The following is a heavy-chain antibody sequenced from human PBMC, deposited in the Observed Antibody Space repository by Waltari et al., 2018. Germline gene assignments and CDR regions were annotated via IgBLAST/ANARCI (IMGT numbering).Heavy chain of an antibody. Sequence: QVQLQESGPGLVKPSETLSLTCTVSGGSTSSHYWSWIRQPPGKGLEWIGYIYYSGSTNYNPALKSRVTISVDTSKNQFSLKLSSVTAADTAVYYCARAKGYSSGWSLDYWGQGTLVTVSS. CDR1: GGSTSSHY. J-gene: IGHJ4*02. D-gene: IGHD6-19*01. CDR2: IYYSGST. CDR3: ARAKGYSSGWSLDY. V-gene: IGHV4-59*11.